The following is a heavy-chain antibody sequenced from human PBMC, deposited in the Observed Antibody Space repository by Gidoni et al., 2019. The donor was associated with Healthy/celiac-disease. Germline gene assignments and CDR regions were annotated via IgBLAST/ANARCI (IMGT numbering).Heavy chain of an antibody. D-gene: IGHD3-10*01. CDR2: IYYSGRP. V-gene: IGHV4-30-4*01. Sequence: QVQLQESGPGLVKPSQTLSLTCTVSGGSISSGDYYWSWIRQPPGKGLEWIGYIYYSGRPYYNPSLKSRVTISVDTSKNQFSLKLSSVTAADTAVYYCARDLDGSGAFDIWGQGTMVTVSS. J-gene: IGHJ3*02. CDR1: GGSISSGDYY. CDR3: ARDLDGSGAFDI.